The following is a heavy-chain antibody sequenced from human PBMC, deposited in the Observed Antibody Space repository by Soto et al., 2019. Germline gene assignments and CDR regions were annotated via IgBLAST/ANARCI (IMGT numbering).Heavy chain of an antibody. V-gene: IGHV1-18*01. CDR2: ISAHNGKT. D-gene: IGHD1-1*01. Sequence: QVHLVQSGAEVKKPGASVKVSCKGSGYTFTSYGITGVRQAPGQGLEGMGWISAHNGKTDYAQKRQGRVTVTRATSTSTAYMELRSLRSDDTAVYYCARGRYGDYWGQGALVTVSS. J-gene: IGHJ4*02. CDR3: ARGRYGDY. CDR1: GYTFTSYG.